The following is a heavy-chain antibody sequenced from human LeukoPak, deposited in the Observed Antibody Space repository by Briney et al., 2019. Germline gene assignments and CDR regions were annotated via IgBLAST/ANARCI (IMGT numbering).Heavy chain of an antibody. J-gene: IGHJ4*02. CDR1: GLIFSSYA. D-gene: IGHD6-19*01. Sequence: GSLRLSCAASGLIFSSYAMHWVRQAPGKGLEWVAFISYDGRRNYYAESVKGRFTISRDNSKSTLYLQMISLRPEDTAVYYCAKDSSGSYARFDSWGQGTLLTVSS. V-gene: IGHV3-30*18. CDR3: AKDSSGSYARFDS. CDR2: ISYDGRRN.